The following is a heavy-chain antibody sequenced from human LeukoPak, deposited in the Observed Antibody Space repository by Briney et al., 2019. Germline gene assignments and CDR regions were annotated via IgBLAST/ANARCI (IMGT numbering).Heavy chain of an antibody. CDR3: ARVAAMLIYYYMDV. J-gene: IGHJ6*03. CDR2: ISRSSSTI. D-gene: IGHD5-18*01. Sequence: GGSLRLSCAASGFTFSSYSMNWVRQAPGKGLEWVSYISRSSSTIYYADSVKGRFTISRDDAKNSLYLQMNSLRAEDTAVYYCARVAAMLIYYYMDVWGKGTTVTVPS. CDR1: GFTFSSYS. V-gene: IGHV3-48*01.